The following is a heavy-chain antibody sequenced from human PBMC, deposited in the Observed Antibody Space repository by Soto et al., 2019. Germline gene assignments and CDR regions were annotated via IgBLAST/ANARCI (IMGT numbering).Heavy chain of an antibody. D-gene: IGHD5-18*01. CDR2: INHSGST. V-gene: IGHV4-34*01. J-gene: IGHJ4*02. CDR1: GGSFSGYY. Sequence: QVQLQQWGAGLLKPSETLSLTCAVYGGSFSGYYWSWIRQPPGKGLEWIGEINHSGSTNYNPSLRSRVTISVDTSKNQVSLKLSSVTAADTAVYYCARRGQLWSMARWGQGTLVTVSS. CDR3: ARRGQLWSMAR.